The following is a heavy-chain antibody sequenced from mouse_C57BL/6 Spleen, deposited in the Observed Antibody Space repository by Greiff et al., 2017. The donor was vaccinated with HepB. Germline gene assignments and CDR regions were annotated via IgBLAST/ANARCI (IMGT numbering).Heavy chain of an antibody. V-gene: IGHV6-3*01. D-gene: IGHD2-10*01. CDR3: TAYYGKDYAMDY. CDR2: IRLKSDNYAT. CDR1: GFTFSNYW. Sequence: EVKLMESGGGLVQPGGSMKLSCVASGFTFSNYWMNWVRQSPEKGLEWVAQIRLKSDNYATHYAESVKGRFTISRDDSKSSVYLQMNNLRAEDTGIYYCTAYYGKDYAMDYWGQGTSVTVSS. J-gene: IGHJ4*01.